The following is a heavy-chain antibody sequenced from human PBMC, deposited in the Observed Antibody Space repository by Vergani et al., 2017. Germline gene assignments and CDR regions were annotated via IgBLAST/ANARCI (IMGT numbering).Heavy chain of an antibody. CDR1: GGSITSGSFY. CDR2: IHSSGTT. CDR3: ARDSWTSELRGVYWFDT. D-gene: IGHD3-10*01. Sequence: QVQLHESGPGLVKPSQTLSLTCTVSGGSITSGSFYWSWIRQPAGQGLEWIGRIHSSGTTNYNPSLKSRVTLSVDTSKNQLSLRMTSVTAADTAVYYCARDSWTSELRGVYWFDTWGQGTLVSVSS. J-gene: IGHJ5*02. V-gene: IGHV4-61*02.